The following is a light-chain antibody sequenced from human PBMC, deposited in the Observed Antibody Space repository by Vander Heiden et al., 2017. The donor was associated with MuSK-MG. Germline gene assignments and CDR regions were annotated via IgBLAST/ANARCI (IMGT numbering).Light chain of an antibody. J-gene: IGKJ3*01. CDR3: MQALQTHGST. CDR1: QSLLHSNGYNY. Sequence: DIVMTQSPLSLPVTPGEPASISCRSSQSLLHSNGYNYLDWYLQKPGQSPQLLIYLGSNRASGVPDRFSGSGSGTDFTLKISRGEAEDVGVYYCMQALQTHGSTFGHGTRVDIK. V-gene: IGKV2-28*01. CDR2: LGS.